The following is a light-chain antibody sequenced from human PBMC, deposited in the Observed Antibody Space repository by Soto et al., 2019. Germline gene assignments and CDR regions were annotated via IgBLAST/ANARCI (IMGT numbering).Light chain of an antibody. CDR3: QTWDTGTWV. CDR2: LNSDGSH. CDR1: SGHSSYA. V-gene: IGLV4-69*01. Sequence: QLVLTQSHSASASLGASVKLTCTLTSGHSSYAIAWHQQQPEKGPRYLMKLNSDGSHNKGDGIPDRFSGSSSGAERYLTISSLQSEEEAIYYCQTWDTGTWVFGGGTQLTVL. J-gene: IGLJ3*02.